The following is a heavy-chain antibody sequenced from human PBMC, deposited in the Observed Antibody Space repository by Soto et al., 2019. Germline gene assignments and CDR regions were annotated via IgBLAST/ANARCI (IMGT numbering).Heavy chain of an antibody. CDR3: ARDLNSSGWLFDF. V-gene: IGHV3-21*01. D-gene: IGHD6-19*01. CDR1: GFTFSSYS. J-gene: IGHJ4*02. CDR2: ISSSGSYI. Sequence: GGSLRLSCAASGFTFSSYSMNWVRQAPGKGLEWVSSISSSGSYIYYADSVKGRFTISRDNAKNSLYLQVNSLGAEDTAAYYCARDLNSSGWLFDFWAQGPQVPVSP.